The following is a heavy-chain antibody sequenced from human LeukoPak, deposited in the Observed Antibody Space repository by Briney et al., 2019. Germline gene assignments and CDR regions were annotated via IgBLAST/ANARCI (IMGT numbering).Heavy chain of an antibody. CDR3: ARVRSSRTGTGGYFDS. J-gene: IGHJ4*02. V-gene: IGHV3-7*01. D-gene: IGHD1-7*01. Sequence: GGPLRLSCAASGFTFTSNWRTGFLQAPGKGLEGGPNIKKDGCEKYYVDSATGRFTISRDNAKNCLYLQMNSLSAEETGVYYCARVRSSRTGTGGYFDSWGQGTLVTVSS. CDR2: IKKDGCEK. CDR1: GFTFTSNW.